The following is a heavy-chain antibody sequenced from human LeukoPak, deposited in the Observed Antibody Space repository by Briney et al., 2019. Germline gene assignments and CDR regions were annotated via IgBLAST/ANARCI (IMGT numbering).Heavy chain of an antibody. V-gene: IGHV1-2*02. Sequence: DSVKVSCKASGYTFTGYYMHWVRQAPGQGLEWMGWIIANSGDTNYAQKFQGRVTMTRDTSISKAYMELSRLRSDDTAVYYCARDVGYCSGGSCYKRTYYYYGMDVWGQGTTVTVSS. D-gene: IGHD2-15*01. CDR3: ARDVGYCSGGSCYKRTYYYYGMDV. J-gene: IGHJ6*02. CDR2: IIANSGDT. CDR1: GYTFTGYY.